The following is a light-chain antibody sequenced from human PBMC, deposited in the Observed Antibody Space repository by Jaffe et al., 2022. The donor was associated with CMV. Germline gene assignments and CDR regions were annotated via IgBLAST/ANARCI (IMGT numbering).Light chain of an antibody. Sequence: QAVLTQPSSLSASPGASASLTCTLRSGINVATYTIYWYQQKPGSPPQYLLRYKSDSDKQQGSGVPSRFSGSKDASANAGILLISGLQSADEADYYCLIWHNSAVIFGGGTKLTVL. CDR3: LIWHNSAVI. CDR2: YKSDSDK. CDR1: SGINVATYT. J-gene: IGLJ2*01. V-gene: IGLV5-45*03.